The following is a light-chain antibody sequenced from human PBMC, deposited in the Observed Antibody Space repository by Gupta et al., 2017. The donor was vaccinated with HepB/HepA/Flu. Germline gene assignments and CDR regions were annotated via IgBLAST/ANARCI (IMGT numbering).Light chain of an antibody. CDR2: KAS. Sequence: DIHMTKSPSTLSAFIGDRVTITCRASQSISTWLAWYQQKPGKAPKLLIYKASSLESGVPSRFSGSGSGTEFTLTISSLQADDFATYYCQQYNSLLCSFGQGTKLEIK. V-gene: IGKV1-5*03. J-gene: IGKJ2*04. CDR3: QQYNSLLCS. CDR1: QSISTW.